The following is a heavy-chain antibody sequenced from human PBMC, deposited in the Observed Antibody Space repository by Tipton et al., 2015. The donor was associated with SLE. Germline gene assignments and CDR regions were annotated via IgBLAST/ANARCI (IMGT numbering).Heavy chain of an antibody. D-gene: IGHD3-16*01. CDR1: GGSISSHY. V-gene: IGHV4-59*11. CDR3: AREPSWGGNAFDI. J-gene: IGHJ3*02. Sequence: TLSLTCTVSGGSISSHYWSWIRQPPGQGLEWIGYIYYSGSTNYNPSLKSRVTISVDTSKNQFSLKLSSVTAADTAVYYCAREPSWGGNAFDIWGQGTMVTVSS. CDR2: IYYSGST.